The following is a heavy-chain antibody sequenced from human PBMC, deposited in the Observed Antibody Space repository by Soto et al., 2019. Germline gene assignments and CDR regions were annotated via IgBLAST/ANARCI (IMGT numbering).Heavy chain of an antibody. CDR2: INHSGNT. J-gene: IGHJ4*02. CDR3: ARAPTYGAAAPSLDY. D-gene: IGHD6-25*01. V-gene: IGHV4-34*01. Sequence: WTWIRQPPGKGLEWIGEINHSGNTNYNPSLKSRVTISVDTSKNQFSLKLSSVTAADTAVYYCARAPTYGAAAPSLDYWGQGTLVTVSS.